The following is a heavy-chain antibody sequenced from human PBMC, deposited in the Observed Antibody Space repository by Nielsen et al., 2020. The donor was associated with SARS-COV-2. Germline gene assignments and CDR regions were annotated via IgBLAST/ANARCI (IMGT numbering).Heavy chain of an antibody. J-gene: IGHJ4*02. CDR2: TSFDDSRT. V-gene: IGHV3-30*04. Sequence: GGSLRLSCVASGFSFNNYAMHWVRQAPGKGLEWVAVTSFDDSRTYYADSVKGRFTISRDNSKDTLFLQMNSLRVEDTAVYYCAKFADDYFDYWGQGTLVTVSS. CDR1: GFSFNNYA. CDR3: AKFADDYFDY.